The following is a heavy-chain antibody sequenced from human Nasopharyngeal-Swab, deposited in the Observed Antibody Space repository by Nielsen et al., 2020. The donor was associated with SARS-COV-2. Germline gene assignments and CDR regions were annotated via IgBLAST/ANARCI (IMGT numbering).Heavy chain of an antibody. CDR2: IYYSGST. CDR1: GGSISSGGYY. D-gene: IGHD6-13*01. Sequence: SETLSLTCTVSGGSISSGGYYWSWIRQHPGRGLEWIGYIYYSGSTYYNPSLKSRVTISVDTSKNQFSLKLSSVTAADTAVYYCARISSSWHDHFDYWGQGTLVTVSS. CDR3: ARISSSWHDHFDY. V-gene: IGHV4-31*03. J-gene: IGHJ4*02.